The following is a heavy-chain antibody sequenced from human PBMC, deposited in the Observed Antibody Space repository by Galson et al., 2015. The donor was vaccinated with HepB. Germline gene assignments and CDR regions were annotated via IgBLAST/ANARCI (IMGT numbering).Heavy chain of an antibody. CDR3: ARSLDDSSGYFAY. V-gene: IGHV5-51*01. CDR2: IYPGDSDT. Sequence: QSGAEVKKPGESLKISCRGSGYTFTTYWIAWVRQMPGKGLEWMGIIYPGDSDTRYSPSFQGQVTISADKSVSTAYLQWSSLKASDTAMYYCARSLDDSSGYFAYWGQGTLVTVSS. CDR1: GYTFTTYW. D-gene: IGHD3-22*01. J-gene: IGHJ4*02.